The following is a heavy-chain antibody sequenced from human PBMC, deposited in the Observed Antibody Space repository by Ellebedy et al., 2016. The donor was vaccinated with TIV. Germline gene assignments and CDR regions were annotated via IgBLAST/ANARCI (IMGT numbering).Heavy chain of an antibody. J-gene: IGHJ3*02. CDR1: GGSISNSGYY. Sequence: MPSETLSLTCSVSGGSISNSGYYWNWIRQHPGKGLEWIGYIFHSGSTYYNPSLQSRVIISVDMSKNQFSLSMSSVTAADTAVYYCATRILAVALNAFDIWGKGTMVTVSS. CDR2: IFHSGST. D-gene: IGHD6-19*01. V-gene: IGHV4-31*03. CDR3: ATRILAVALNAFDI.